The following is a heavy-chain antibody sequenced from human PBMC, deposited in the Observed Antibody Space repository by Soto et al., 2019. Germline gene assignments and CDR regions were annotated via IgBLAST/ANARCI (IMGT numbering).Heavy chain of an antibody. Sequence: QVQLVESGGGVVQPGRSLRLSCAASGFTFSSYGMHWVRQAPGKGLEWVAVISYDGSNKYYADSVKGRFTISRDNSKNMLYLQMNSLRAEDTAVYYCAKVYTIFDVRGWFDPWGQGTLVTVSS. D-gene: IGHD3-3*01. CDR3: AKVYTIFDVRGWFDP. CDR1: GFTFSSYG. CDR2: ISYDGSNK. V-gene: IGHV3-30*18. J-gene: IGHJ5*02.